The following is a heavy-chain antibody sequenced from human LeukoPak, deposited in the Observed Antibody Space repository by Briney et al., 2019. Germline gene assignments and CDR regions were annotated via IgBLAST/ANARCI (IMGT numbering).Heavy chain of an antibody. CDR1: GFTFITYG. CDR3: ARDDY. CDR2: ISGSGGIT. Sequence: GGSLRLSCAASGFTFITYGMSWVRQAPGKGLEWVSFISGSGGITIYADSVKGRFTISRDNSQNTLYLHMNSLRAGDTAVYYCARDDYWGQGTLVTVSS. J-gene: IGHJ4*02. V-gene: IGHV3-23*01.